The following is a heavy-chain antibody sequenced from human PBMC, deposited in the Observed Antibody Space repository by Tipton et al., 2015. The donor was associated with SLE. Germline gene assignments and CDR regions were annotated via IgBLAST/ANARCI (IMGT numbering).Heavy chain of an antibody. CDR1: GFTLETYA. CDR3: ARLAGGSGDNDFDC. D-gene: IGHD3-10*01. J-gene: IGHJ4*02. Sequence: SLRLSCAASGFTLETYAMHWGRQAPGKGREWGAVISYDGSDKEYADSVKGRFTISRDNFKNTVYLEMNSLRTDDTAVYYCARLAGGSGDNDFDCWGQGTLVTVSS. CDR2: ISYDGSDK. V-gene: IGHV3-30*04.